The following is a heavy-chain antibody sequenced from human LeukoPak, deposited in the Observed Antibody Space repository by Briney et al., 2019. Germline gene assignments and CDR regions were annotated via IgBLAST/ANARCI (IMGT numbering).Heavy chain of an antibody. J-gene: IGHJ4*02. D-gene: IGHD1-26*01. CDR3: AKDAVGGTAYYFDY. CDR2: ISGSGGST. V-gene: IGHV3-23*01. Sequence: AISGSGGSTYYADSVKGRFTISRDNSKNTLYLQMNSLRAEDTAVYYCAKDAVGGTAYYFDYWGQGTLVTVSS.